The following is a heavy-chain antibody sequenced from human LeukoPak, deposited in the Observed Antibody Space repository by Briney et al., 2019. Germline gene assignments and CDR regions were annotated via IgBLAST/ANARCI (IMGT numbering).Heavy chain of an antibody. CDR3: ANKVYCSTTSCYHAGY. CDR1: GGSISSYY. J-gene: IGHJ4*02. Sequence: SETLSLTCTVSGGSISSYYWSWIRQPAGKGLEWIGRIYTSGGTNYNPSLKSRVTMSIDTSKNQFSLKLSSVTAADTAVYYCANKVYCSTTSCYHAGYWGQGTLVTVSS. CDR2: IYTSGGT. V-gene: IGHV4-4*07. D-gene: IGHD2-2*01.